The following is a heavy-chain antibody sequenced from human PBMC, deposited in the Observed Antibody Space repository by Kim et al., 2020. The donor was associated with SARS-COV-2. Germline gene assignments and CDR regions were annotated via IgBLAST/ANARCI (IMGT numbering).Heavy chain of an antibody. CDR3: ARDPITMVRGVTAHDAFDI. V-gene: IGHV4-31*02. D-gene: IGHD3-10*01. J-gene: IGHJ3*02. Sequence: SRVTISVDTSKNQFSLKLSSVTAADTAVYYCARDPITMVRGVTAHDAFDIWGQGTMVTVSS.